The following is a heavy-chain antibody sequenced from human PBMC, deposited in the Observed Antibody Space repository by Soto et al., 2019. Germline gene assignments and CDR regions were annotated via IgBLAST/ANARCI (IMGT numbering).Heavy chain of an antibody. CDR3: SRLAAADDY. V-gene: IGHV1-8*01. Sequence: ASVKVSCKXSGYTFNSYDINWVRQATGQGGEWMGWMNHNRGNTGYEQKIQDRVTITSNTSISTAYMELSSLRSEDSAVYYCSRLAAADDYWGQGTLVTVSS. J-gene: IGHJ4*02. CDR2: MNHNRGNT. CDR1: GYTFNSYD. D-gene: IGHD6-13*01.